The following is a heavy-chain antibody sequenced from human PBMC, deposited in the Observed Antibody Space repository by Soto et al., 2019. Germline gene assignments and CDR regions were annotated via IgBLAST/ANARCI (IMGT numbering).Heavy chain of an antibody. J-gene: IGHJ4*02. V-gene: IGHV3-30*18. Sequence: QVQLVESGGGVVQPGRCLRLSCAASGFXXSSYGMHWVRQAPGKGLEWVAVISYDGSNKYYADSVKGRFTISRDNSKNTLYLQMNSLRAEDTAVYYCAKETYSGPLDYXGQGTLVTVSS. CDR3: AKETYSGPLDY. CDR1: GFXXSSYG. D-gene: IGHD2-15*01. CDR2: ISYDGSNK.